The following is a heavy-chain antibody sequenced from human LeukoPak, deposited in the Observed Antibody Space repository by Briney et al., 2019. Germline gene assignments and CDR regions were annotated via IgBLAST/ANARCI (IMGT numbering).Heavy chain of an antibody. CDR2: TYYRYKRYN. Sequence: SQRLSLTCAIYAARVSSNSAAWNWLRQSPSSGFEWLGRTYYRYKRYNDYAVSVKSRITINPDTSKNQFALQLNSVTPEDTAVYYCARWGVAGPFGIWGQGTMVTVSS. CDR3: ARWGVAGPFGI. J-gene: IGHJ3*02. V-gene: IGHV6-1*01. D-gene: IGHD6-19*01. CDR1: AARVSSNSAA.